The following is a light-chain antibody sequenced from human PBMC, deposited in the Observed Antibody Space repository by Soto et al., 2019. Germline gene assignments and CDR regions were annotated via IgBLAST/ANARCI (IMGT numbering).Light chain of an antibody. Sequence: EIVLTQSPGTLSLSPGETATLSCRASQSVYSKYLAWYQHKPGQAPRLLIYGASSRATGIPDRFSGIGSGTDFTLTISRLEPEDFAGYYCQHYGNTPGTFGQGIKVEIK. J-gene: IGKJ1*01. CDR3: QHYGNTPGT. V-gene: IGKV3-20*01. CDR1: QSVYSKY. CDR2: GAS.